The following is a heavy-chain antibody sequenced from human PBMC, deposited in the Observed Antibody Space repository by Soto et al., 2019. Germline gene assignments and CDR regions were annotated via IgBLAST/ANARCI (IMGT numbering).Heavy chain of an antibody. V-gene: IGHV1-69*13. D-gene: IGHD2-2*01. CDR1: RGTFISYA. Sequence: SFKVSCKASRGTFISYAISCVQQAPVQGLEWMGRIIPIFGTANYAQKFQGRVTITADESSSTAYMELSSLRSEDTAVYYCAEAPAASEAYYYGMDVWGQGTTVTVSS. CDR3: AEAPAASEAYYYGMDV. J-gene: IGHJ6*02. CDR2: IIPIFGTA.